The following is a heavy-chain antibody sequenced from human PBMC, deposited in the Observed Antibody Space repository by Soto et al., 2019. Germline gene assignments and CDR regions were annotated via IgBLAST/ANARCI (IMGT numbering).Heavy chain of an antibody. Sequence: ASVKVSCKASGGTFSSYAISWVRQAPGQGLEWMRGIIPIFGTANYAQKFQGRVTITADESTSTAYMELSSLRSEDTAVYYCARGRDGYNAGSGFQHWGQGTLVTVSS. CDR2: IIPIFGTA. J-gene: IGHJ1*01. V-gene: IGHV1-69*13. CDR1: GGTFSSYA. D-gene: IGHD3-3*01. CDR3: ARGRDGYNAGSGFQH.